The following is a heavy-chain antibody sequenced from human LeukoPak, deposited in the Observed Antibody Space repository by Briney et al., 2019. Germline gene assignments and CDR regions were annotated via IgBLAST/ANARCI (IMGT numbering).Heavy chain of an antibody. CDR3: TTDLSSYGLATG. J-gene: IGHJ4*02. CDR2: IKSKTDDGTT. Sequence: GGSLTLSCAASRFTFSNAWMSWVRHAPGKGLEWVGRIKSKTDDGTTDYAAPVKGRLTISRDDSKNTLYLQMNSLKTEDTAVYYCTTDLSSYGLATGCGQGTLVTVSS. V-gene: IGHV3-15*01. CDR1: RFTFSNAW. D-gene: IGHD5-12*01.